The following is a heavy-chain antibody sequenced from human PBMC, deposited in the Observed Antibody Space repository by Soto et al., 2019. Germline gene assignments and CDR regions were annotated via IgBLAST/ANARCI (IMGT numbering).Heavy chain of an antibody. D-gene: IGHD1-26*01. V-gene: IGHV1-2*04. CDR3: ARESGRYSGWFDP. Sequence: ASVKVSCKASGYTFTGYYMHWVRQAPGQGLEWMGWINPNSGGTNYAQKFQGWVTMTRDTSISTAYMELSRLRSDDTAVYYCARESGRYSGWFDPWGQGTLVTVSS. CDR2: INPNSGGT. J-gene: IGHJ5*02. CDR1: GYTFTGYY.